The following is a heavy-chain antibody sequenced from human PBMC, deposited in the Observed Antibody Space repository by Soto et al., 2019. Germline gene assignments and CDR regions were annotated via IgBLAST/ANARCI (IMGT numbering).Heavy chain of an antibody. D-gene: IGHD3-22*01. Sequence: QITLKESGPTLVKPTQTLTLTCTFSGFSLSTSGVGVGWIRQPPGKALEGLALIYWDDDKRYSPSLKSRLTITKDTSKNQVVLTMTNMDPVDTATYYCAHSLIGYYYDSSGSNWFDPWGQGTLVTVSS. V-gene: IGHV2-5*02. CDR3: AHSLIGYYYDSSGSNWFDP. J-gene: IGHJ5*02. CDR1: GFSLSTSGVG. CDR2: IYWDDDK.